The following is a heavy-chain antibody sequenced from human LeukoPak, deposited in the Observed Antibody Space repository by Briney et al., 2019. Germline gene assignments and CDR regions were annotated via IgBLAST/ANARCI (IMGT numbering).Heavy chain of an antibody. CDR3: ARRKNWSYEGFDP. CDR1: GYTFTSYG. V-gene: IGHV1-18*04. D-gene: IGHD1-7*01. J-gene: IGHJ5*02. CDR2: ISAYNGNT. Sequence: ASVTVSCKTSGYTFTSYGISWVRQAPGQGLEWMGWISAYNGNTNYARRLQGRVTMTTDTSTSTVYMELKSLISDDTAIYYCARRKNWSYEGFDPWGQGTLVTVSS.